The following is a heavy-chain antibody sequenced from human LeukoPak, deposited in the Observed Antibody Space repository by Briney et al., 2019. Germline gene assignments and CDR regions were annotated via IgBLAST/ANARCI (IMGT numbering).Heavy chain of an antibody. J-gene: IGHJ2*01. V-gene: IGHV1-8*01. Sequence: ASVKVSCKASGYTFTSYDINWVRQATGQGPEWMGWMNPNSGNTGYAQKFQGRVTMTRNTSISTAYMELSSLRSEDTAVYYCARGSSLRFLEWLLRGWYFDLWGRGTLVTVSS. CDR2: MNPNSGNT. CDR3: ARGSSLRFLEWLLRGWYFDL. D-gene: IGHD3-3*01. CDR1: GYTFTSYD.